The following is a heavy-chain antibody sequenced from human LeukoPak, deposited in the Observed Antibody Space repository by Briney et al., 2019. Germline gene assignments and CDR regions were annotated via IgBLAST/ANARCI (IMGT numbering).Heavy chain of an antibody. D-gene: IGHD3-3*01. CDR3: ARLRNGYDFWSGSITGYFDY. V-gene: IGHV4-30-2*01. J-gene: IGHJ4*02. Sequence: SETLSLTCTVSGGSISSGGYYWSWIRQPPGKGLEWIGYIYHSGSTYYNPSLKSRVTISVDRSKNQFSLRLSSVTAADTAVYYCARLRNGYDFWSGSITGYFDYWGQGTLVTVSS. CDR1: GGSISSGGYY. CDR2: IYHSGST.